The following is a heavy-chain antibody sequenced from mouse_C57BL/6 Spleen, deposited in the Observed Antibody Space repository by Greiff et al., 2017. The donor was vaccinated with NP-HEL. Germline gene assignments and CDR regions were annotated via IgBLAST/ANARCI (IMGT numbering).Heavy chain of an antibody. V-gene: IGHV1-72*01. CDR1: GYTFTSYW. D-gene: IGHD1-1*01. CDR3: ARDYYGSSYYFDY. CDR2: IDPNSGGT. J-gene: IGHJ2*01. Sequence: QVQLQQPGAELVKPGASVKLSCKASGYTFTSYWMHWVKQRPGRGLEWIGRIDPNSGGTKYNEKFKSKATLTVDKPSSTAYMKRSSLASEDSAVYDCARDYYGSSYYFDYWGQGTTLTVSS.